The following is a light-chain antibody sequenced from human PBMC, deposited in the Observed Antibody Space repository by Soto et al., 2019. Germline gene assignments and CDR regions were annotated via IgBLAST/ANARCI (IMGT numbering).Light chain of an antibody. J-gene: IGKJ5*01. Sequence: EIVLTQSPATLSLSPGERATLSCRASQSVSSNLAWYQHKPGQTPRLLIFAASSRASGIPDRFSGSGSGTDFTLTISRLEPEDFGVYYCQQYGSSHTFGQGTRLEI. V-gene: IGKV3-20*01. CDR1: QSVSSN. CDR3: QQYGSSHT. CDR2: AAS.